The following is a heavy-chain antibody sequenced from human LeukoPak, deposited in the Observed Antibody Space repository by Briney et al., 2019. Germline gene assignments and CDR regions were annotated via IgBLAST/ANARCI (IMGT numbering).Heavy chain of an antibody. J-gene: IGHJ4*02. D-gene: IGHD3-22*01. CDR3: ARVSEEEDYYDSSGYSEYFDY. CDR1: GGFISSHY. CDR2: IHYSGST. V-gene: IGHV4-59*11. Sequence: SETLSLTCNVSGGFISSHYWSWIRQPPGKGLEWIGYIHYSGSTNYNPSLKSRVTMSVDTSKNQFSLKLSSVTAADTAVYYCARVSEEEDYYDSSGYSEYFDYWGQGTLVTVSS.